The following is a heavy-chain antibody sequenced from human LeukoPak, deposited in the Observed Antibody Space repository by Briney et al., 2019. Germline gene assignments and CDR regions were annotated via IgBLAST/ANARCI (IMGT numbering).Heavy chain of an antibody. CDR2: ISGSGVST. CDR1: GFTFSSYA. CDR3: AKCSIGRYYLDY. J-gene: IGHJ4*02. D-gene: IGHD2-2*01. V-gene: IGHV3-23*01. Sequence: GGSLRLSCAASGFTFSSYAMSWVRQAPGKGLEWVSGISGSGVSTYYADSVKGRFTISRDNSKNTLYLQMNSLRAEDTAVYYCAKCSIGRYYLDYWGQGTLVPVSS.